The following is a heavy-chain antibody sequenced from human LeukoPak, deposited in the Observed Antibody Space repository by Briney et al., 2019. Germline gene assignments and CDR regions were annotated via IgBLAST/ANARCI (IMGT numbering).Heavy chain of an antibody. CDR3: ARGSGSYYNYYYYYMDV. V-gene: IGHV3-66*01. J-gene: IGHJ6*03. D-gene: IGHD3-10*01. CDR2: IYSGGST. CDR1: GFTFSSYW. Sequence: GGSLRLSCAASGFTFSSYWMSWVRQAPGKGLEWVSVIYSGGSTYYADSVKGRFTISRDNSKNTLYLQMNSLRAEDTAVYYCARGSGSYYNYYYYYMDVWGKGTTVTISS.